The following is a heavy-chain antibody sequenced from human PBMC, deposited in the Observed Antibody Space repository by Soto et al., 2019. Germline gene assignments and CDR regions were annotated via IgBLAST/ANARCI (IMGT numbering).Heavy chain of an antibody. J-gene: IGHJ6*02. V-gene: IGHV1-69*13. CDR2: IIPIFGTA. Sequence: SVKVSCKASGGTFSSYAISWVRQAPGQGLEWMGGIIPIFGTANYAQKFQGRVTITADESTSTAYMELSSLRSEDTAVYYWARGGIAAQVRLDYYYYGMDVWGQGPTVTVYS. CDR1: GGTFSSYA. D-gene: IGHD6-13*01. CDR3: ARGGIAAQVRLDYYYYGMDV.